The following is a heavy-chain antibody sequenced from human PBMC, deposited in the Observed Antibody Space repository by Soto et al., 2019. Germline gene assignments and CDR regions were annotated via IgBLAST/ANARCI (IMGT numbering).Heavy chain of an antibody. Sequence: QVQLRESGPGLMRPSQTLSLTCTVSGASVTSTGYYWTWIRQSPGKGLEWLGYILHNGNADYSPSLETRLAISLDSSKNQFSLKVNSVSAADTAIYFCARVSALIAEYYFDYWGQGALVTVSS. D-gene: IGHD2-21*01. CDR3: ARVSALIAEYYFDY. V-gene: IGHV4-30-4*01. CDR1: GASVTSTGYY. J-gene: IGHJ4*02. CDR2: ILHNGNA.